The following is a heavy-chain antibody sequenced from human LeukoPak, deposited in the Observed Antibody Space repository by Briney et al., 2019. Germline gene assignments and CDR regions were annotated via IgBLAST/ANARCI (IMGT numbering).Heavy chain of an antibody. CDR2: ITTSGGGT. D-gene: IGHD3-22*01. J-gene: IGHJ4*02. Sequence: GGSLRLSCAASGFTFKNYVMSWVRLAPGKGLEWVSTITTSGGGTYYADSVKGRFTISRDNSKNTLYLQMNSLRAEDTAVYYCATYRRGYYDSSDSYYFDCWGQGTLVTVSS. CDR1: GFTFKNYV. CDR3: ATYRRGYYDSSDSYYFDC. V-gene: IGHV3-23*01.